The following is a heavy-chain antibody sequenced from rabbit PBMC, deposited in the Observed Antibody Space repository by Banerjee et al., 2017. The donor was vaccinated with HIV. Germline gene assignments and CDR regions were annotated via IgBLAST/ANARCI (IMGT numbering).Heavy chain of an antibody. Sequence: QQQLEESGGGLVKPGGTLTLTCKASGIDFSSYYYMCWVRQAPGKGLEWIACIAGGSVGSTWYASWAKGRFTISKTSSTTVTLQMTSLTAADTATYFCARMGYYTYGYVGATFDLWGQGTLVTVS. D-gene: IGHD6-1*01. CDR2: IAGGSVGST. J-gene: IGHJ4*01. CDR1: GIDFSSYYY. V-gene: IGHV1S45*01. CDR3: ARMGYYTYGYVGATFDL.